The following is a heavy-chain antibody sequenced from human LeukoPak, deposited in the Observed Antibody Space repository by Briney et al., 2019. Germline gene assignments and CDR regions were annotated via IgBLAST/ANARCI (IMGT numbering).Heavy chain of an antibody. CDR3: ARGGYYYDSSGPAFDY. V-gene: IGHV1-2*02. CDR2: INPNSGGT. D-gene: IGHD3-22*01. J-gene: IGHJ4*02. CDR1: GYTFTSYD. Sequence: ASVKVSCKASGYTFTSYDINWVRQATGQGLEWMGWINPNSGGTNYAQKFQGRVTMTRDTSISTAYMELSRLRSDDTAVYYCARGGYYYDSSGPAFDYWGQGTLVTVSS.